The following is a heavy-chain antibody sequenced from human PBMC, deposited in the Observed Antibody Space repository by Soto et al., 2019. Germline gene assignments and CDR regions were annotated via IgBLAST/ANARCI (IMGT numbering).Heavy chain of an antibody. CDR2: ISYDGSNK. CDR1: GFTFSSYG. J-gene: IGHJ6*02. CDR3: AKAIVGATPHYYGMDV. V-gene: IGHV3-30*18. Sequence: PGGSLRLSCAASGFTFSSYGMHWVRQAPGKGLEWVAVISYDGSNKYYADSVKGRFTISRDNSKNTLYLQMNSLRAEDTAVYYCAKAIVGATPHYYGMDVWGQGTTVTVSS. D-gene: IGHD1-26*01.